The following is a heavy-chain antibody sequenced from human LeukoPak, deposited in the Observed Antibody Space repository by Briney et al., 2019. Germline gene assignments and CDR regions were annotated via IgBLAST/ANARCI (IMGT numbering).Heavy chain of an antibody. CDR3: TPAYDSSGYYPFDY. J-gene: IGHJ4*02. CDR2: IRSKANSYAT. V-gene: IGHV3-73*01. Sequence: GGSLRLSCAASGFTFSGSAMHWVRQASGKGLEWVGRIRSKANSYATAYAASVKGRFTISRDDSKNTAYLQMNSLKTEDMAVYYCTPAYDSSGYYPFDYWGQGTLVTVSS. CDR1: GFTFSGSA. D-gene: IGHD3-22*01.